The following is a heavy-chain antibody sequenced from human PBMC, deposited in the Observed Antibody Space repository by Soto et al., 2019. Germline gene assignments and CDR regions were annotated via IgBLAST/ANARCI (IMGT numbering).Heavy chain of an antibody. CDR3: ATSPTVIRTSFHY. CDR2: ISSSGGTT. Sequence: GRAVRLSWVASGFTFSSYALNWVRQAPGRGLGWDSAISSSGGTTYYADSVKGRFTSSRENSKNTLVLHENSLRTEYQPKYYRATSPTVIRTSFHYWGPGSLMTVSP. V-gene: IGHV3-23*01. CDR1: GFTFSSYA. D-gene: IGHD3-22*01. J-gene: IGHJ4*02.